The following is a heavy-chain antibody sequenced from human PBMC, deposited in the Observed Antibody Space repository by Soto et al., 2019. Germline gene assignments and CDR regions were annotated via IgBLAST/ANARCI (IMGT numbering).Heavy chain of an antibody. D-gene: IGHD5-18*01. CDR1: GFTFDDYT. CDR2: ISWDGGST. Sequence: GGSLRLSCAASGFTFDDYTMHWVRQAPGKGLEWVSLISWDGGSTYYADSVKGRFTISRDNSKNSLYLQMNSLRTEETALYYCAKDQGGGYSYHNYYYYGMDVWGQGTTVTVSS. J-gene: IGHJ6*02. V-gene: IGHV3-43*01. CDR3: AKDQGGGYSYHNYYYYGMDV.